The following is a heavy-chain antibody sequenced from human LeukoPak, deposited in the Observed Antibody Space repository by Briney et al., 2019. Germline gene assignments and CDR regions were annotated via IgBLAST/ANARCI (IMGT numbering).Heavy chain of an antibody. V-gene: IGHV1-24*01. D-gene: IGHD2-2*01. J-gene: IGHJ6*02. CDR3: ATVGYCSSTSCSDYYGMDV. CDR1: GYTLTELS. CDR2: FDPEDGET. Sequence: ASVKVSCKVSGYTLTELSMHWVRQAPGKGLEWVGGFDPEDGETIYAQKFQGRVTMTEDTSTDTAYMELRSLRSEHTAVYYCATVGYCSSTSCSDYYGMDVWGQGTTVTVSS.